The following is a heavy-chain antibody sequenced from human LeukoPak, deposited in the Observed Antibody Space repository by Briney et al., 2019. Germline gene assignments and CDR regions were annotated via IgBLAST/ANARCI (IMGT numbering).Heavy chain of an antibody. CDR1: GFTFSSYG. D-gene: IGHD6-13*01. Sequence: GGSLRLSCAASGFTFSSYGMHWVRQAPGKGLEWVAFIRYDGSNKYYADSVKGRFTISRDNSKNTLYLQMNSLRAEDTAVYHCARSSSWYQAIWFDPWGQGTLVTVSS. J-gene: IGHJ5*02. CDR3: ARSSSWYQAIWFDP. CDR2: IRYDGSNK. V-gene: IGHV3-30*02.